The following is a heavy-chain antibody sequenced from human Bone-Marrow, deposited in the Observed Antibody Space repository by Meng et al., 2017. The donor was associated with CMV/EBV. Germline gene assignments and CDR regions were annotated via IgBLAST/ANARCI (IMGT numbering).Heavy chain of an antibody. V-gene: IGHV3-23*01. J-gene: IGHJ4*02. D-gene: IGHD6-13*01. CDR1: FTFSRYA. CDR3: AKDSTTQDRIAAADYFDY. Sequence: FTFSRYAMSWVRQAPGKGLEWVSAISGSGGSTYYADSVKGRFTISRDNSKNTLYLQMNSLRAEDTAVYYCAKDSTTQDRIAAADYFDYWGQGTLVTVSS. CDR2: ISGSGGST.